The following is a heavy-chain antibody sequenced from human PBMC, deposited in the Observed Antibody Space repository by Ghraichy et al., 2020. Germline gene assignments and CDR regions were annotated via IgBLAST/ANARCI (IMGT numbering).Heavy chain of an antibody. CDR1: GGYIISYNW. D-gene: IGHD3-22*01. J-gene: IGHJ5*02. V-gene: IGHV4-4*02. CDR2: VFHSGIT. CDR3: ARGIRVNYDSRGDWFDP. Sequence: SETLSLTCAVSGGYIISYNWWSWVRQPPGKGLEWIGEVFHSGITNYNPSLNSRVTVSIDKSRNQFSLRLSSVTAADTAVYFCARGIRVNYDSRGDWFDPWGRGTLVTVSS.